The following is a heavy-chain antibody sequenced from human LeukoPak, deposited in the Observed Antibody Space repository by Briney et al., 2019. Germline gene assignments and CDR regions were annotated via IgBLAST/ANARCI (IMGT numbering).Heavy chain of an antibody. CDR2: IYHSGST. CDR3: ARGGLVAATPYYFDY. D-gene: IGHD2-15*01. Sequence: SETLSFXCAVSGYSISSGYYWGWIRQPPGKGLEWIGSIYHSGSTYYNPFLKSRVTISVDTSKNQFSLKLSSVTAADTAVYYCARGGLVAATPYYFDYWGQGTLVTVSS. CDR1: GYSISSGYY. J-gene: IGHJ4*02. V-gene: IGHV4-38-2*01.